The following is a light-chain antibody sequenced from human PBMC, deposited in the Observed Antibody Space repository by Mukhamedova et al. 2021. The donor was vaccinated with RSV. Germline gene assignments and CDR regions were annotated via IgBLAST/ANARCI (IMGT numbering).Light chain of an antibody. CDR2: RAS. V-gene: IGKV1-5*03. J-gene: IGKJ1*01. Sequence: WYQRRVHGKAPILLIHRASTLHSGVPSRFSGSGSGTEFTLTISSLQPDDFATYYCQHHYSFSRTFGPGTRV. CDR3: QHHYSFSRT.